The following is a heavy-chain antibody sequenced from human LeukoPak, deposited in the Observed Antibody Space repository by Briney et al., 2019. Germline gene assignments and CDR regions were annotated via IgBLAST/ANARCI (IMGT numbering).Heavy chain of an antibody. V-gene: IGHV1-18*01. CDR2: ISAYNGNT. D-gene: IGHD6-13*01. Sequence: ASVKVSCKASGYTFNSYGISWVRQAPGQGLEWMGWISAYNGNTNYAQKVQGRVTMTTDTPTYTAYMELRSLRSDDTAVYYCARAASAAGISFFDYWGQGTLVTVSS. CDR1: GYTFNSYG. CDR3: ARAASAAGISFFDY. J-gene: IGHJ4*02.